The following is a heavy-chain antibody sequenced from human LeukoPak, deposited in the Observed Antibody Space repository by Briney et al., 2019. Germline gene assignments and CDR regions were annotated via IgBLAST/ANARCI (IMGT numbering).Heavy chain of an antibody. V-gene: IGHV3-48*04. D-gene: IGHD3-10*02. Sequence: GGSLRLSCAAPGFTFSSYSMNWVRQAPGKGLEWVSYISSSSSTIYYADSVKGRFTISRDNAKNSLYLQMNSLRVEDTAVYYCAELGITMIGGVWGKGTTVTISS. CDR2: ISSSSSTI. CDR3: AELGITMIGGV. J-gene: IGHJ6*04. CDR1: GFTFSSYS.